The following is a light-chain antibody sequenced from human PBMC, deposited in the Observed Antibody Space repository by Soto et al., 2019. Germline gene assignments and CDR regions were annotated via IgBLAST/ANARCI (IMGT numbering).Light chain of an antibody. J-gene: IGLJ1*01. CDR3: AAWDDSLSVPYV. Sequence: QSLLTQPPSASGTPGQRFTISCSGSISNIGSNYVYWYQQLPGTAPKLLIYSNNQRPSGVPDRFSGSKSGTSASLAISGLRSEDEADYYCAAWDDSLSVPYVFGTGTKVTVL. CDR1: ISNIGSNY. V-gene: IGLV1-47*02. CDR2: SNN.